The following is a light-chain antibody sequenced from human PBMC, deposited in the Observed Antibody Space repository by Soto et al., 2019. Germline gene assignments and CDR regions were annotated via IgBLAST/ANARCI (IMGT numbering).Light chain of an antibody. CDR1: QSISTW. CDR2: KAS. J-gene: IGKJ4*01. V-gene: IGKV1-5*03. Sequence: IQMTQSPSTLSASIGDRVTLTCRASQSISTWLAWYQQKPGKAPKLLIYKASTLESGVPSRFSGSGSGTEFTLAISSLQADDVATYYCQQYNPYSFTFGGGTKVEIK. CDR3: QQYNPYSFT.